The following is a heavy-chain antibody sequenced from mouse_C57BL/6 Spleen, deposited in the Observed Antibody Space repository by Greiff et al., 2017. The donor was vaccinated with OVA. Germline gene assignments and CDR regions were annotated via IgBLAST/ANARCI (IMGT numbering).Heavy chain of an antibody. CDR2: ISAGGSYT. J-gene: IGHJ4*01. CDR1: GFTFSSYA. CDR3: ATDVWYDYGSSYDAMDY. V-gene: IGHV5-4*01. D-gene: IGHD1-1*01. Sequence: EVQLVESGGGLVKPGGSLKLSCAASGFTFSSYAMSWVRQTPEKRLEWVATISAGGSYTYYPDNVKGRFTISRDNAKNNLYLQMSHLKSEDTAMYYCATDVWYDYGSSYDAMDYWGQGTSVTVSS.